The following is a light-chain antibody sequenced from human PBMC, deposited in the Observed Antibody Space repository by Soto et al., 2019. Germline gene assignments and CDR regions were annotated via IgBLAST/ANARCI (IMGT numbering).Light chain of an antibody. Sequence: DIHMTHSPSCLSASVCDRFTISSGAGQSVSTYLNWYQQKPDKAPKLLIYGSSRLQTGVPSRFSGSGSGTDFTLTISSVQPEDFATYFCQHTYRTPWTFGQGTKVDIK. CDR2: GSS. CDR3: QHTYRTPWT. J-gene: IGKJ1*01. CDR1: QSVSTY. V-gene: IGKV1-39*01.